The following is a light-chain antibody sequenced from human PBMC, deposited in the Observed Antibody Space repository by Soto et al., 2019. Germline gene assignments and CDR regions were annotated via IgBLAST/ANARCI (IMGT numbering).Light chain of an antibody. Sequence: IVLTQSPGTLSSSPGERATLPCRASQSVSGSSLAWYQQKPGQAPRLLIYGASTRATGIPDRFSGSGSGTDFTLTISRLEPEDFAVYYCQHYGSSPFTFGPGTKVDLK. CDR3: QHYGSSPFT. CDR2: GAS. V-gene: IGKV3-20*01. J-gene: IGKJ3*01. CDR1: QSVSGSS.